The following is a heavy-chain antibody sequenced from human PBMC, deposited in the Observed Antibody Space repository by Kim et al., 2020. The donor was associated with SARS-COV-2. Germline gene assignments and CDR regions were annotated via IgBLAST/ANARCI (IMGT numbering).Heavy chain of an antibody. CDR1: GYTFTSYG. D-gene: IGHD6-13*01. Sequence: ASVKVSCKASGYTFTSYGISWVRQAPGQGLEWMGWISAYNGNTNYAQKLQGRVTMTTDTSTSTAYMELRSLRSDDTAVYYCARDSNFWYSKFRIDYWGQGTLVTVSS. V-gene: IGHV1-18*01. CDR3: ARDSNFWYSKFRIDY. CDR2: ISAYNGNT. J-gene: IGHJ4*02.